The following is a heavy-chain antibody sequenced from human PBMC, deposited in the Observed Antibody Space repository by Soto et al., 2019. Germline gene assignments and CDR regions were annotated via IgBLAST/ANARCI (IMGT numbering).Heavy chain of an antibody. CDR1: GYTFSDYY. CDR2: ISPNNGAT. Sequence: QVQLVQSGAEVKKPGASMKVSCKASGYTFSDYYMHWVRQAPGQGLECMGWISPNNGATNYAQKFQDMVTMTRDASITTGYMELSRMRSYDTAVYSCARGGEFCSTGSCNSSLGDAFDVWGQGTTATVSS. D-gene: IGHD2-15*01. J-gene: IGHJ3*01. V-gene: IGHV1-2*02. CDR3: ARGGEFCSTGSCNSSLGDAFDV.